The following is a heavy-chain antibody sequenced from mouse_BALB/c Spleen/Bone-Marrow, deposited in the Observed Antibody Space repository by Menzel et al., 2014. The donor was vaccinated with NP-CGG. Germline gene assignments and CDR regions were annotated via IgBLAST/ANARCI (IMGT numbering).Heavy chain of an antibody. CDR3: ARDKPYFGYDY. CDR2: INNDGGST. J-gene: IGHJ2*01. D-gene: IGHD1-2*01. CDR1: GFTFSSYG. Sequence: EVHLVESGGGLVQPGGPLKLSCAASGFTFSSYGMSWVRQTPGKRLELVATINNDGGSTYYPDSVKGRFTISRDNAQNTLYLQMSSLKSEDTAIFYCARDKPYFGYDYWGQDTTLTVSS. V-gene: IGHV5-6-3*01.